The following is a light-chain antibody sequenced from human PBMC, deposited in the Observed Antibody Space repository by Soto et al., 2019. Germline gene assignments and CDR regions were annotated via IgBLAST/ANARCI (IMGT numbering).Light chain of an antibody. V-gene: IGLV2-14*03. Sequence: QSVLTQPASVSGSPGQSITISCTGTSSDVGGYNYVSWYQHHPGKAPKLLIYDVSNRPSGISNRFSGSKSDNTASLTISGLQPEDEADYYCSSYTTSNTRQIVFGTGNEVTVL. CDR1: SSDVGGYNY. CDR2: DVS. J-gene: IGLJ1*01. CDR3: SSYTTSNTRQIV.